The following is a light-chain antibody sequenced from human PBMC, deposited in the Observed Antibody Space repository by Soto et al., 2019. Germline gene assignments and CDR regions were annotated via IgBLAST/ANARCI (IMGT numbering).Light chain of an antibody. CDR1: QSVSSSY. V-gene: IGKV3-20*01. CDR2: DAS. CDR3: QQYGSSPLT. Sequence: EIVLTQSPGTLSLSPGERATLSCRASQSVSSSYLARYQQKPGQAPRLLIYDASSRATGIPDRFSGGGSGTDFTLTISRLEPEDFAVYYCQQYGSSPLTFGGGTKVEI. J-gene: IGKJ4*01.